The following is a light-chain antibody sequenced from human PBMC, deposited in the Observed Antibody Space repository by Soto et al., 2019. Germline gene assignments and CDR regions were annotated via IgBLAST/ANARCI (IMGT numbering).Light chain of an antibody. CDR3: SSYTSSSPGV. CDR1: SSDVGGYKY. CDR2: EVS. J-gene: IGLJ1*01. Sequence: QSALTQPASVSGSPGQSITISCTGTSSDVGGYKYVSWYQQHPGKAPKLMIYEVSNRPSGVSNRFSGSKSGNMAPLTISGLQAEDEADYYCSSYTSSSPGVFGTGTKLTVL. V-gene: IGLV2-14*01.